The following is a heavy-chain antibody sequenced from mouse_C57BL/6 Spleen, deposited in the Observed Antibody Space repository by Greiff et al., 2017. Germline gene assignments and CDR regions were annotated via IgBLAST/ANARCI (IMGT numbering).Heavy chain of an antibody. V-gene: IGHV1-61*01. J-gene: IGHJ1*03. CDR3: ARRENWDVEGWYFDV. D-gene: IGHD4-1*01. Sequence: VQLQQPGAELVRPGSSVKLSCKASGYTFTSYWMDWVKQRPGQGLEWIGNIYPSDSETHYNQKFKDKATLTVDKSSSTAYMQLSSLTSGDSAVYYCARRENWDVEGWYFDVWGTGTTVTVSS. CDR1: GYTFTSYW. CDR2: IYPSDSET.